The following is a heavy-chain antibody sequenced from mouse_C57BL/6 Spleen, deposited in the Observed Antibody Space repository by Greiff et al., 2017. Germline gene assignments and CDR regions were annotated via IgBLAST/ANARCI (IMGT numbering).Heavy chain of an antibody. CDR3: TRSDYYGSSYGY. CDR2: IDPETGGT. J-gene: IGHJ2*01. V-gene: IGHV1-15*01. CDR1: GYTFTDYE. D-gene: IGHD1-1*01. Sequence: VQLQQSGAELVRPGASVTLSCKASGYTFTDYEMHWVKQTPVHGLEWIGAIDPETGGTAYNQKFKGKAILTADKSSSTAYMELRSLTSEDSGVYYGTRSDYYGSSYGYWGQGTTLTVSS.